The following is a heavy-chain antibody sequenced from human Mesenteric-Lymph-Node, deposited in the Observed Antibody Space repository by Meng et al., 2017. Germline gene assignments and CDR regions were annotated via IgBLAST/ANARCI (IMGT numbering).Heavy chain of an antibody. CDR2: INHSGST. CDR1: GWSFSGYY. J-gene: IGHJ4*02. D-gene: IGHD6-19*01. Sequence: VQLPQRGSVLLTPSQPMSLPCAVYGWSFSGYYWGWIRQPPGKGLEWIGEINHSGSTNYNPSLKSRVTISVDTSKNQFSLKLSSVTAADTAVYYCARGGLYSSGWYGYWGQGTLVTVSS. CDR3: ARGGLYSSGWYGY. V-gene: IGHV4-34*01.